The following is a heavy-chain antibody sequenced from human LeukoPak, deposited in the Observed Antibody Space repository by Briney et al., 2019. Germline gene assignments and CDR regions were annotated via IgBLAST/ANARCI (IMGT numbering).Heavy chain of an antibody. CDR3: TRAQDIVVVPAAPLDL. J-gene: IGHJ2*01. CDR2: IRSKAYGGTT. Sequence: GGSLRLSCTASGFSFGDYAMSWVRQAPGEGLEWVGFIRSKAYGGTTEYAASVKGRFTISRDDSKSIAYLQMNSLKTEDTAVYYCTRAQDIVVVPAAPLDLWGRGTLVTVSS. CDR1: GFSFGDYA. D-gene: IGHD2-2*01. V-gene: IGHV3-49*04.